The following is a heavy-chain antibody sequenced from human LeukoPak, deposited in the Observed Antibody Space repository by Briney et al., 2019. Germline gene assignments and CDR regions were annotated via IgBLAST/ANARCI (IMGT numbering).Heavy chain of an antibody. Sequence: GGSLRLSCGVSGFTFSSYAMNWVRQTPGKGLEWVSSISGSGGSTYYTDSVKGRFTISRDNSKNTLYLEMNSLRPDDTAVYYCAKEPKRQLWLHWFDPWGQGTLVTVSS. J-gene: IGHJ5*02. CDR2: ISGSGGST. CDR3: AKEPKRQLWLHWFDP. V-gene: IGHV3-23*01. D-gene: IGHD5-12*01. CDR1: GFTFSSYA.